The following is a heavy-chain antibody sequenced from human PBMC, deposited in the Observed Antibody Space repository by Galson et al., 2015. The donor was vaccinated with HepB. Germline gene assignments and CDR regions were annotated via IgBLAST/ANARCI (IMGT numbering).Heavy chain of an antibody. J-gene: IGHJ6*03. Sequence: TLSLTCTVSGGSISSGSYYWSWIRQPAGKGLEWIGRIYTSGSTNYNPSLKSRVTMSVDTSKNQFSLKLSSVTAADTAVYYCASGSCSSTSCYYYYYYYMDVWGKGTTVTVSS. V-gene: IGHV4-61*02. CDR2: IYTSGST. CDR3: ASGSCSSTSCYYYYYYYMDV. D-gene: IGHD2-2*03. CDR1: GGSISSGSYY.